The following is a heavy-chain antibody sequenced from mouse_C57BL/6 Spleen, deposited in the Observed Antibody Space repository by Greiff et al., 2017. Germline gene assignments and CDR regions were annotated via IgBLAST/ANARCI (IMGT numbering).Heavy chain of an antibody. CDR3: ARGDWDVGFAY. J-gene: IGHJ3*01. D-gene: IGHD4-1*01. CDR2: IYPGSGST. CDR1: GYTFTSYW. Sequence: VQLQQPGAELVKPGASVKMSCKASGYTFTSYWITWVKQRPGQGLEWIGDIYPGSGSTNYNEKFKSKATLTVATSSSTAYRQLSSLTSEDSAVYYCARGDWDVGFAYWGQGTLVTVSA. V-gene: IGHV1-55*01.